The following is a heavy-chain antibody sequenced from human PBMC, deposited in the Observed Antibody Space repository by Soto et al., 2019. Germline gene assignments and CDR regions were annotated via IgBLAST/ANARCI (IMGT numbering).Heavy chain of an antibody. D-gene: IGHD3-22*01. CDR1: GGTFSSYA. CDR3: ASTGVITADAFDI. Sequence: ASVKVSCKASGGTFSSYAISWVRQAPGQGLEWMGGIIPIFGTANCAQKFQGRVTITADESTSTAYMELSSLRSEDTAVYYCASTGVITADAFDIWGQGTMVTVS. V-gene: IGHV1-69*13. CDR2: IIPIFGTA. J-gene: IGHJ3*02.